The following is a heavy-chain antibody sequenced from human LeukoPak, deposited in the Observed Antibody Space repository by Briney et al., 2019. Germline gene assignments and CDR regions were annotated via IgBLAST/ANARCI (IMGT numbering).Heavy chain of an antibody. CDR1: GYTFTSYG. Sequence: ASVKVSCKASGYTFTSYGISWVRPAPGQGLEWMGWISAYNGNTNYAQKLQGRVTMTTDTSTSTAYMELRSLRSDDTAVYYCARGYYYDSSGYYQYWGQGTLVTVSS. V-gene: IGHV1-18*01. D-gene: IGHD3-22*01. CDR3: ARGYYYDSSGYYQY. J-gene: IGHJ4*02. CDR2: ISAYNGNT.